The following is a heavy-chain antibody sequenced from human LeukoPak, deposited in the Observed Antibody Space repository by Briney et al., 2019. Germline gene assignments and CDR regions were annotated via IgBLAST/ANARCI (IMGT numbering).Heavy chain of an antibody. J-gene: IGHJ6*02. V-gene: IGHV3-23*01. CDR1: GFTFSSYA. Sequence: GGSLRLSCAASGFTFSSYAMSWVRQAPGKGLEWVSAISGSGGSTYYADSVKGRFTISRDNSKNTLYLQMNSLRAEDTAVYYCAKDHRPLYSSSWYGVSYYYGMDVWGQGTTVTVSS. CDR2: ISGSGGST. CDR3: AKDHRPLYSSSWYGVSYYYGMDV. D-gene: IGHD6-13*01.